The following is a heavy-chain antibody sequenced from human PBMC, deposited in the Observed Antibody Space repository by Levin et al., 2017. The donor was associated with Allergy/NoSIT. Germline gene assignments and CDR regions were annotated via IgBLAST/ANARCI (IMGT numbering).Heavy chain of an antibody. CDR1: GYSFTSYW. V-gene: IGHV5-51*01. D-gene: IGHD1-26*01. CDR2: IYPGDSDT. J-gene: IGHJ4*02. Sequence: GASVKVSCKGSGYSFTSYWIGWVRQMPGKGLEWMGIIYPGDSDTRYSPSFQGQVTISADKSISTAYLQWSSLKASDTAMYYCARLFSLEVGGDYGDYWGQGTLVTVSS. CDR3: ARLFSLEVGGDYGDY.